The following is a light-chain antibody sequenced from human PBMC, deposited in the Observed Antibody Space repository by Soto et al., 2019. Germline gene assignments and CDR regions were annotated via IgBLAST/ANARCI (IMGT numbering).Light chain of an antibody. Sequence: EIVMTQSPATLSVSPGERVTLSCRASQSVSSNLAWYQQKPGQAPRLLIYAASTRATGIPARLSGSGSGTEFTLAISSLQSEDFAVYYCQQYINWPPTFTFGQGTKLEIK. J-gene: IGKJ2*01. CDR1: QSVSSN. CDR2: AAS. CDR3: QQYINWPPTFT. V-gene: IGKV3-15*01.